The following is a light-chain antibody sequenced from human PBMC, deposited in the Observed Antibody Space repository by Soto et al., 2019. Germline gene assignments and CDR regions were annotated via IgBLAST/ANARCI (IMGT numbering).Light chain of an antibody. CDR2: DVS. CDR1: SSDVGYYNY. V-gene: IGLV2-11*01. J-gene: IGLJ2*01. CDR3: CSYVGSYTSV. Sequence: QSVLTQPRSVSGSPGQSVTISCTGTSSDVGYYNYVSWYQQHPGKAPKLMIYDVSKRPSGVPDRFSGSKSGNTASLTISGLQAEDEADYYCCSYVGSYTSVFGGGTQLTVL.